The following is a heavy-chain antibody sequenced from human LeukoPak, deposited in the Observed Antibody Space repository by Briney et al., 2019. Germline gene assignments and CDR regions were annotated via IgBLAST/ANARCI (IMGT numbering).Heavy chain of an antibody. V-gene: IGHV3-21*01. J-gene: IGHJ3*02. CDR3: ARDMFWRYCSSTSCYGRAFDI. D-gene: IGHD2-2*01. Sequence: PGGSLRLSCAASGFTFSSYSMNWVRQAPGKGLEWVSSISSSSYIYYADSVKGRFTISRDNAKNSLYLQMNSLRAEDTAVYYCARDMFWRYCSSTSCYGRAFDIWGQGTMVTVSS. CDR1: GFTFSSYS. CDR2: ISSSSYI.